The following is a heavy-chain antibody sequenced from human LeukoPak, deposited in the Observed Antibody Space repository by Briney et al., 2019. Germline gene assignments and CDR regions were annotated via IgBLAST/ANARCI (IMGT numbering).Heavy chain of an antibody. J-gene: IGHJ6*03. Sequence: PSETLSLTCAVYGGSFSGYYWSWIRQPPGKGLEWIGEINHSGSTNYNPSLKSRVTISVDTSKNQFSLKLSSVTAADTAVYCCARARYLQQRQKYYYYMDVWGKGTTVTVSS. CDR1: GGSFSGYY. V-gene: IGHV4-34*01. CDR2: INHSGST. D-gene: IGHD6-13*01. CDR3: ARARYLQQRQKYYYYMDV.